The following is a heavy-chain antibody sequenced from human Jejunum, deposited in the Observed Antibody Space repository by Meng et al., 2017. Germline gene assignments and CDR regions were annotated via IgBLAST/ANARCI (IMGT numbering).Heavy chain of an antibody. J-gene: IGHJ4*02. Sequence: SETLSLTCTVSGDSIRISTSYYWAWIRQPPGKGLEWIGSVYYSGSTYYNPSLRSRVTISVDTSENQFSLKLTSVTAADTAFYYCARTYISEYYESDYFDFWGQATRVTVSS. CDR2: VYYSGST. CDR1: GDSIRISTSYY. D-gene: IGHD3-3*01. V-gene: IGHV4-39*07. CDR3: ARTYISEYYESDYFDF.